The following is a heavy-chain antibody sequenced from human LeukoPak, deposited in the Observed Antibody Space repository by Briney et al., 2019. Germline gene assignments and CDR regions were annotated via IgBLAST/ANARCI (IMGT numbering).Heavy chain of an antibody. CDR3: ARDTARIGYCSGGSCYGKMDV. CDR2: INPNCGVT. Sequence: ASVKVSCKASGYTFTDYYMHWVRQAPGQGLEWMGWINPNCGVTNYAQKFQGRVTVTRDTSITTVYMELSRLRSDDTAVYYCARDTARIGYCSGGSCYGKMDVWGQGTSVTVSS. CDR1: GYTFTDYY. V-gene: IGHV1-2*02. D-gene: IGHD2-15*01. J-gene: IGHJ6*02.